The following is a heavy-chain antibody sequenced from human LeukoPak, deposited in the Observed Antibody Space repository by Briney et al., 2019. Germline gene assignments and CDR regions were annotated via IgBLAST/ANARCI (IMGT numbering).Heavy chain of an antibody. CDR1: GGSFSGYY. J-gene: IGHJ5*02. Sequence: NTSETLSLTCAVYGGSFSGYYWSWIRQPPGKGLEWIGEINHSGSTNYNPSLKSRVTISVDTSKNQFSLKLSSVTAADTAVYYCARAPRGFTILTRNHWFDPWGQGTLVTVSS. CDR3: ARAPRGFTILTRNHWFDP. V-gene: IGHV4-34*01. D-gene: IGHD3-3*01. CDR2: INHSGST.